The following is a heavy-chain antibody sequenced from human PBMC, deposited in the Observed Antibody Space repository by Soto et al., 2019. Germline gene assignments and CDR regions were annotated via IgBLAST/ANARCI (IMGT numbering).Heavy chain of an antibody. Sequence: SVKVSCKASGYTFSSKPISWVRQAPGQGLEWMGGIIPIFGTPNYAQKFQGKVTITADISTNTAYMELSSLRSDDTAVYYCARRWDYGMDVWGQGNTVTVSS. CDR3: ARRWDYGMDV. CDR2: IIPIFGTP. V-gene: IGHV1-69*06. J-gene: IGHJ6*02. CDR1: GYTFSSKP.